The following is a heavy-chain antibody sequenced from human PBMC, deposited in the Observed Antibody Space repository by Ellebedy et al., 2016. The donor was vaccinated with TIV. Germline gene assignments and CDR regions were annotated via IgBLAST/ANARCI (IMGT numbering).Heavy chain of an antibody. V-gene: IGHV3-23*01. CDR1: GFTFSSYA. D-gene: IGHD3-22*01. CDR2: ISNTGSRT. Sequence: PGGSLRLSCAASGFTFSSYAMSWVRQAPGKGLEWVSTISNTGSRTYYADSVEGRFIISRDNSKKTLYLQMNSLRAEDTAVYYCAKGRGGGSDSSAPRHHFDYWGLGTLVTVSS. J-gene: IGHJ4*02. CDR3: AKGRGGGSDSSAPRHHFDY.